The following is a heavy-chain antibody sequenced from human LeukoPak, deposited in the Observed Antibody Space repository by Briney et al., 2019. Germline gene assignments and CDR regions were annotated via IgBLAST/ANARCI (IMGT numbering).Heavy chain of an antibody. CDR3: ARDAGWFDP. V-gene: IGHV3-53*01. J-gene: IGHJ5*02. Sequence: PSETLSLTCAVYGGSFSGYYWSWVRQAPGKGLEWVSVIYSGGSTYYADSVKGRFTISRDNSKNTLYLQMNSLRAEDTAVYYCARDAGWFDPWGQGTLVTVSS. CDR2: IYSGGST. CDR1: GGSFSGYY.